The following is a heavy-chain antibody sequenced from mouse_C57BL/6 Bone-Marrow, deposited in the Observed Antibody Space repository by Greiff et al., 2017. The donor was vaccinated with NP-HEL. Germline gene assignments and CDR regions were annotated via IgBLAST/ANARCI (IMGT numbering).Heavy chain of an antibody. D-gene: IGHD3-2*02. V-gene: IGHV1-69*01. J-gene: IGHJ1*03. Sequence: QVQLKQPGAELVMPGASVKLSCKASGYTFTSYWMHWVKQRPGQGLEWIGEIDPSDSYTNYNQKFKGKSTLTVDQSSSTAYMQLSSLTSEDSAVYDCARDQCQGYFDVWGTGTTVTVSS. CDR2: IDPSDSYT. CDR3: ARDQCQGYFDV. CDR1: GYTFTSYW.